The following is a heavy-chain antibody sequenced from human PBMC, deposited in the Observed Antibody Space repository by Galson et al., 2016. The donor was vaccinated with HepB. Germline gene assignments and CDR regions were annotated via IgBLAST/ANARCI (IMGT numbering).Heavy chain of an antibody. CDR3: AHSNNAVAAPGGGF. Sequence: PALVKPTQTLTLTCTFSGFSLRTAGVGVGWIRQPPGKALEWLALIYWDDDKRYSPSLRSRITLTKDTSKNQVALTMTNMDPVDTATYFCAHSNNAVAAPGGGFWGRGILVTVSS. J-gene: IGHJ4*02. V-gene: IGHV2-5*02. D-gene: IGHD6-19*01. CDR2: IYWDDDK. CDR1: GFSLRTAGVG.